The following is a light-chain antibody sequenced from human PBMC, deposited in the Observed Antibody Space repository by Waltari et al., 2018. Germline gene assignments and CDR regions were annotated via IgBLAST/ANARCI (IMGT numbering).Light chain of an antibody. CDR2: RSD. J-gene: IGLJ3*02. Sequence: QSVLTQPPSASGTPGQGVTISCSGGASNIGNNVVHWSQQVPGNAPKLLIYRSDRRPAGVPDRFSGSKSGTSASLAISGLQSEDEADYYCAAWDDSLNGRWVFGGGTKVTVL. V-gene: IGLV1-44*01. CDR3: AAWDDSLNGRWV. CDR1: ASNIGNNV.